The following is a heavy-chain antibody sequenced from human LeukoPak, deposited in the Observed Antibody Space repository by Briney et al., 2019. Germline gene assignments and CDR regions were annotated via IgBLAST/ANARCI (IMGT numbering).Heavy chain of an antibody. CDR3: AKIAVAGSYGMDV. D-gene: IGHD6-19*01. CDR1: GFTFSSYG. CDR2: ISYDGGNK. Sequence: QPGRSLRLSCAASGFTFSSYGMHWVRQAPGKGLEWVAFISYDGGNKYYADSVKGRFTISRDNSKNTLYLQMNSLRAEDTAVYYCAKIAVAGSYGMDVWGQGTTVTVSS. V-gene: IGHV3-30*18. J-gene: IGHJ6*02.